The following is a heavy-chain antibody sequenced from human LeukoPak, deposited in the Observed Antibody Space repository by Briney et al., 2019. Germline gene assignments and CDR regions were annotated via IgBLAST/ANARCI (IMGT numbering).Heavy chain of an antibody. V-gene: IGHV3-53*01. CDR3: ARGGYSGYDLVY. D-gene: IGHD5-12*01. CDR1: GFTVSSNY. CDR2: IYSGGST. J-gene: IGHJ4*02. Sequence: GGSLRLSCAASGFTVSSNYMSWVRQAPGKGLEWVSVIYSGGSTYYADSVKGRFTISRDNAKNSLYLQMNSLRAEDTAVYYCARGGYSGYDLVYWGQGTLVTVSS.